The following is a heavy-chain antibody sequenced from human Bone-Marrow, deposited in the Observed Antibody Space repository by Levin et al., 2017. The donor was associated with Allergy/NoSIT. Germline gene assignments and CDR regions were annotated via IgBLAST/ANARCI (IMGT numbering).Heavy chain of an antibody. D-gene: IGHD3-3*01. CDR3: ASPLTYYDFWSGYYIYGMDV. Sequence: ASVKVSCKASGYTFTSYAMHWVRQAPGQRLEWMGWINAGNGNTKYSQKFQGRVTITRDTSASTAYMELSSLRSEDTAVYYCASPLTYYDFWSGYYIYGMDVWGQGTTVTVSS. CDR1: GYTFTSYA. V-gene: IGHV1-3*01. CDR2: INAGNGNT. J-gene: IGHJ6*02.